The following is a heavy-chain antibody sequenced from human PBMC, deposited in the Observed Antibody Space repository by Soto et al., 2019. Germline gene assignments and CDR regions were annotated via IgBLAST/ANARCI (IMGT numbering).Heavy chain of an antibody. CDR1: GFTFTDYA. D-gene: IGHD6-13*01. J-gene: IGHJ4*02. Sequence: EVQLLESGGGLVQPGGSLRLTCAASGFTFTDYAMSWVRQAPGKGLEWVSVISSTGGSTYYADSVKGRFTISRDDSTNTVAMLMNSLRAEDTDVYYCAKQRVRSSWYRDFDSWGQGTLVTVSS. CDR2: ISSTGGST. V-gene: IGHV3-23*01. CDR3: AKQRVRSSWYRDFDS.